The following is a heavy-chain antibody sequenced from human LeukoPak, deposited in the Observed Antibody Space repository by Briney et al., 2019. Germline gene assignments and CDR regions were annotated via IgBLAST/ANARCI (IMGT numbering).Heavy chain of an antibody. CDR3: ARVRAMITFGGVIDHFDH. CDR2: MNPNSGNT. Sequence: LVASVKVSCKASGYTFTSYDINWVRQATGRGLEWMGWMNPNSGNTGYAQKFQGRVTMTRNTSISTAYMELSSLRSEDTAVYYCARVRAMITFGGVIDHFDHWGQGTLVTVSS. CDR1: GYTFTSYD. V-gene: IGHV1-8*01. D-gene: IGHD3-16*02. J-gene: IGHJ4*02.